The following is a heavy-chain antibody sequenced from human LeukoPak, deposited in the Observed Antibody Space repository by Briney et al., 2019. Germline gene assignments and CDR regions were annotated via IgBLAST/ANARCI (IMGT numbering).Heavy chain of an antibody. CDR1: GFTFSSYW. CDR2: IKQDRSEQ. V-gene: IGHV3-7*03. J-gene: IGHJ4*02. CDR3: ARGLRHCDRTSCFQPFDC. Sequence: GGSLRLSCVASGFTFSSYWMSWVRQAPGKGLEWVANIKQDRSEQYYVDSVKGRFTISRDSSKSTLCLQMNSLRADDTAMYYCARGLRHCDRTSCFQPFDCWGQGTLVTVSS. D-gene: IGHD2-2*01.